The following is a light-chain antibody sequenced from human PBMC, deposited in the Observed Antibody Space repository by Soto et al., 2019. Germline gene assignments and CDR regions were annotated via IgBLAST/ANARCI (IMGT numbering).Light chain of an antibody. CDR3: ETWASNTYV. Sequence: QLVLTQSSSASASLGSSVSLTCTLSSGHSSYIIAWHQQQPGKAPRYLMKLEGSGSYNKGSGVPDRFSGSSSGADRYLTISNLQFEDEADYYCETWASNTYVFGTGTKLTVL. CDR1: SGHSSYI. J-gene: IGLJ1*01. V-gene: IGLV4-60*02. CDR2: LEGSGSY.